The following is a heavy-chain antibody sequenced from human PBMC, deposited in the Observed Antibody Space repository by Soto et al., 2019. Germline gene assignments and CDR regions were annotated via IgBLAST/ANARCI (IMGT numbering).Heavy chain of an antibody. CDR1: AFTVNSNF. CDR2: IYTDGTT. CDR3: ASRRNPYGAYDY. D-gene: IGHD2-21*01. J-gene: IGHJ4*02. Sequence: EVQLVESGGALVQPGGSLRLSCAASAFTVNSNFMSWVRQAPGKGLELVSMIYTDGTTHYADSVKGRFTISRDNSKNTLHLQINSLRAEDTAVYYCASRRNPYGAYDYWGQGTLVTVSS. V-gene: IGHV3-66*01.